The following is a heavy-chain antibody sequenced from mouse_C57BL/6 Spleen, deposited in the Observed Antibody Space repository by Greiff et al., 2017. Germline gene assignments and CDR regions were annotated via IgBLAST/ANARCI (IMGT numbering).Heavy chain of an antibody. CDR1: GYTFTNYW. V-gene: IGHV1-63*01. CDR2: IYPGGGYT. Sequence: VKLQQSGAELVRPGTSVKMSCKASGYTFTNYWIGWAKQRPGHGLEWIGDIYPGGGYTNYNEKFKGKATLTADKSSSTAYMQFSSLTSEDSAIYYCARGGNYYGSSYDWYFDVWGTGTTVTVSS. J-gene: IGHJ1*03. CDR3: ARGGNYYGSSYDWYFDV. D-gene: IGHD1-1*01.